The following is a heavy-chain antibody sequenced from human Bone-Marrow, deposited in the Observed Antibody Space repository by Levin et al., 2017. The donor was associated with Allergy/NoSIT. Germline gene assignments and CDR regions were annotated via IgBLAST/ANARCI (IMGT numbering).Heavy chain of an antibody. CDR1: GGSISSSY. J-gene: IGHJ3*01. Sequence: SSETLSLTCTVSGGSISSSYWSWIRQSPGKGLEWIGHIYYTGSTTYNPSLESRVTISVDRSKNHFSLTLRSVTAADTAVYYCARDSEEMALVLGVWGQGTMVTVSS. CDR2: IYYTGST. D-gene: IGHD5-24*01. CDR3: ARDSEEMALVLGV. V-gene: IGHV4-59*01.